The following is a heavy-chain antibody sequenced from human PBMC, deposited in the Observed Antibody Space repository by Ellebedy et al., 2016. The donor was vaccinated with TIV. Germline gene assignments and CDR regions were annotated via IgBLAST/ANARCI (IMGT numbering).Heavy chain of an antibody. V-gene: IGHV4-39*01. Sequence: MPSETLSLTCTVSGGSISSSSYYWGWIRQPPGKGLEWIGNIYYSGSTYYNPSLKSRVTISLDTSKNQFSLKLSSVTAADTAVYYCARESSGWYNSVYYYYYGMDVWGQGTTVTVS. J-gene: IGHJ6*02. CDR3: ARESSGWYNSVYYYYYGMDV. CDR1: GGSISSSSYY. CDR2: IYYSGST. D-gene: IGHD6-19*01.